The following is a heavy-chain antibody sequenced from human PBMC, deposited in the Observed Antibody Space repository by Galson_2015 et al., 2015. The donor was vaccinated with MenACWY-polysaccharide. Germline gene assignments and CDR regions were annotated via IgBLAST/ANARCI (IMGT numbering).Heavy chain of an antibody. D-gene: IGHD3-16*01. CDR3: ARLSYDEGY. Sequence: QSGAEVKKPGESLRISCKGSGYIFTNYWIGWVRQMPGKGLEWMGTIYPSDSDTKYSPSFQGQVTISADKSISTAYVHWSSLKASDTAIYYCARLSYDEGYWGQGTLVTVSS. J-gene: IGHJ4*02. V-gene: IGHV5-51*03. CDR2: IYPSDSDT. CDR1: GYIFTNYW.